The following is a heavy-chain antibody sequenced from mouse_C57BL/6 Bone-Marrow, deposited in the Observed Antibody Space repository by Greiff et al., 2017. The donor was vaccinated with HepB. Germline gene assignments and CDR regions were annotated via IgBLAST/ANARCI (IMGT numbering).Heavy chain of an antibody. J-gene: IGHJ2*01. CDR3: ARDSLTYYDSYYFDY. Sequence: EVQLQQSGPELVKPGASVKISCKASGYTFTDYYMNWVKQSHGKSLEWIGDINPNNGGTSYNQKFKGKATLTVDKSSSTAYMELRSLTSEDSAVYYCARDSLTYYDSYYFDYWGQGTTLTVSS. V-gene: IGHV1-26*01. CDR2: INPNNGGT. CDR1: GYTFTDYY. D-gene: IGHD2-4*01.